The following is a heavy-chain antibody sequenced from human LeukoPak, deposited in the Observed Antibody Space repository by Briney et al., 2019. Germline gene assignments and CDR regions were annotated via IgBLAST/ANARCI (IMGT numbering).Heavy chain of an antibody. CDR1: GGSISRSSYY. CDR2: IYYSGST. Sequence: PSETLSLTCTVSGGSISRSSYYWGWIRQPPGKGLEWIGSIYYSGSTYYNPSLKSRVTISVDTSKNQFSLKLSSVTAADTAVYYCARDPIGEEYFQHWGQGTLVTVSS. J-gene: IGHJ1*01. CDR3: ARDPIGEEYFQH. D-gene: IGHD3-10*01. V-gene: IGHV4-39*07.